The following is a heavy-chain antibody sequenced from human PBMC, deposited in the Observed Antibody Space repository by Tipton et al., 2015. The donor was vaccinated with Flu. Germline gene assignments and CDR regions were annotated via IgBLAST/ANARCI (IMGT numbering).Heavy chain of an antibody. J-gene: IGHJ2*01. Sequence: SLRLSCAASGFTFDDYAMHWVRQAPGKGLEWVSGISWNSGSIGYADSVKGRFTISRDNAKNSLYLQMNSLRAEDTALYYCAKDKGAGYSGSAGPRMRDPYWDIDLWGRGTLGNVSP. V-gene: IGHV3-9*01. CDR1: GFTFDDYA. D-gene: IGHD6-6*01. CDR2: ISWNSGSI. CDR3: AKDKGAGYSGSAGPRMRDPYWDIDL.